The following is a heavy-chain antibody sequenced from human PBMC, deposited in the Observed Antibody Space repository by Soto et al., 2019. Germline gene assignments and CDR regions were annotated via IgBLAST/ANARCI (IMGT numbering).Heavy chain of an antibody. Sequence: EVQLVESGGGLVQPGGSLRLSCAASGFTFSSYWMTWVRQAPGKGLEWVANIKQDGSEDYYVDSVKGRFTISRANSKNSLYLQMNSLRAEDTGVYYCARDLFDWNDGGRDNDLDVWGKGTTVTVSS. V-gene: IGHV3-7*01. CDR3: ARDLFDWNDGGRDNDLDV. CDR1: GFTFSSYW. J-gene: IGHJ6*04. D-gene: IGHD1-1*01. CDR2: IKQDGSED.